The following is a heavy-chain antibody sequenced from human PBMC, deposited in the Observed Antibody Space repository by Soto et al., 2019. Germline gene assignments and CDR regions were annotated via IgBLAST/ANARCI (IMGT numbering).Heavy chain of an antibody. Sequence: RLSCAASGFTFSNAWMSWVRQAPGKGLEWVGRIKSKTDGGTTDYAAPVKGRFTISRDDSKNTLYLQMNSLKTEDTAVYYCTTGITGTTSSMDVWGQGTTVTVSS. CDR2: IKSKTDGGTT. CDR3: TTGITGTTSSMDV. V-gene: IGHV3-15*01. D-gene: IGHD1-7*01. CDR1: GFTFSNAW. J-gene: IGHJ6*02.